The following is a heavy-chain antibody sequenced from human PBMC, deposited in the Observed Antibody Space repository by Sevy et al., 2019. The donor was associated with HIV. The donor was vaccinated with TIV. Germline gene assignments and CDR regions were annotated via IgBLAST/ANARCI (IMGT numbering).Heavy chain of an antibody. CDR1: GFTFSSYS. CDR2: ISSSSSYI. CDR3: AREPLEYDFWSGYYTFYYYGMDV. V-gene: IGHV3-21*01. J-gene: IGHJ6*02. D-gene: IGHD3-3*01. Sequence: GGSLRLSCAASGFTFSSYSMNWVRQAPGKWLEWVSSISSSSSYIYYADSVKGRFTISRDNAKNSLYLQMNSLRAEDTAVYYCAREPLEYDFWSGYYTFYYYGMDVWGQGTTVTVSS.